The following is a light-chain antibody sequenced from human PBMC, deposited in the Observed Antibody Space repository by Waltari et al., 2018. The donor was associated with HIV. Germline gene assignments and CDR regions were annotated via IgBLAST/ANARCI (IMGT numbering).Light chain of an antibody. Sequence: EIVLTQSPATMSLSPGARATLSCRASQSVTSYLAWYQQKPGQAPRLLIYDASNRATGIPARFSGSGSGTDFTLSISSLEPEDCAVYYCQQRSNWPPWTFGQGTKVEIK. CDR2: DAS. V-gene: IGKV3-11*01. CDR1: QSVTSY. CDR3: QQRSNWPPWT. J-gene: IGKJ1*01.